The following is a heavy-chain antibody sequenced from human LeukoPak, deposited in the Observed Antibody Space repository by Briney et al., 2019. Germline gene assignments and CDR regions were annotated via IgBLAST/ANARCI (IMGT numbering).Heavy chain of an antibody. V-gene: IGHV3-30-3*01. CDR2: ISYDGSNK. CDR1: GFTFSSYA. D-gene: IGHD3-22*01. Sequence: GGSLRLSCAASGFTFSSYAMYWVRQAPGKGLERVAVISYDGSNKYYADSVKGRFTISRDNSKDTLYLQMNSLRAEDTAVFYCATHYYDSSGYYSPDCWGQGTLVTVSS. J-gene: IGHJ4*02. CDR3: ATHYYDSSGYYSPDC.